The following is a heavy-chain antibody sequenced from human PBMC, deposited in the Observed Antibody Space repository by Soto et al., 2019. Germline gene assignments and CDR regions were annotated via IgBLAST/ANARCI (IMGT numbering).Heavy chain of an antibody. J-gene: IGHJ6*02. Sequence: SETLSLTCTVSGGSISSGGYYWSWIRQHPGKGLEWIGYIYYSGSTYYNPSLKSRVTISVDTSKNQFSLKLSSVTAADTAVYYCAILRHFSGGSCYPAYYYYYGMDVWGQGTPVTVSS. CDR3: AILRHFSGGSCYPAYYYYYGMDV. CDR2: IYYSGST. D-gene: IGHD2-15*01. CDR1: GGSISSGGYY. V-gene: IGHV4-31*03.